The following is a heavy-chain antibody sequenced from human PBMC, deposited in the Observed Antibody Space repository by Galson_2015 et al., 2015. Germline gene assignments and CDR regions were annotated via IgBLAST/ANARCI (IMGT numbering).Heavy chain of an antibody. D-gene: IGHD3-10*01. J-gene: IGHJ3*02. V-gene: IGHV3-7*01. CDR2: IKQDGSEK. CDR1: GFTFSSYW. Sequence: SLRLSCAASGFTFSSYWMSWVRQAPGKGLEWVANIKQDGSEKYYVDSVKGRFTISRDNAKNSLYLQMNSLRAEDTAVYCCARHIITPYYYGSGTYYAFDIWGQGTMVTVSS. CDR3: ARHIITPYYYGSGTYYAFDI.